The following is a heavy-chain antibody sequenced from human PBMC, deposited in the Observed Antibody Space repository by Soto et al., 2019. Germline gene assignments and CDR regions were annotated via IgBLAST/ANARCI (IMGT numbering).Heavy chain of an antibody. J-gene: IGHJ6*02. D-gene: IGHD2-15*01. CDR2: IYYSGST. Sequence: QVQLQESGPGLVKPSQTLSLTCTVSGGSISSGDYYWSWIRQPPGKGLEWIGYIYYSGSTYYNPSLKRRVTMSVDTSKNQFSLKLSSVTAAGTAVYYCARGSPYYYYGMDVWGQGTTVTVSS. CDR3: ARGSPYYYYGMDV. V-gene: IGHV4-30-4*01. CDR1: GGSISSGDYY.